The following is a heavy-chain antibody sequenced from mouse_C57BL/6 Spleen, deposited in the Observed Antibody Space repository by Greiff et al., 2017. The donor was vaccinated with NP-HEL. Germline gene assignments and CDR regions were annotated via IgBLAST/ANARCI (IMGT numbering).Heavy chain of an antibody. CDR3: AREVVATSRYFDV. J-gene: IGHJ1*03. D-gene: IGHD1-1*01. CDR2: IYTRSGNT. Sequence: VQLQQSGAELARPGASVKLSCKASGYTFTSYGISWVKQRTGQGLEWIGEIYTRSGNTYYNEKFKGKATLTADKSSSTAYMELRSLTYEDSAVYICAREVVATSRYFDVWGTGTTVTVSS. V-gene: IGHV1-81*01. CDR1: GYTFTSYG.